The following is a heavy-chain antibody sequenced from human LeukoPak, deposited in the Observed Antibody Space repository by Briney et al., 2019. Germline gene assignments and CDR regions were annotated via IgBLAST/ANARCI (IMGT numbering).Heavy chain of an antibody. CDR1: GGSISSYY. CDR2: IYTSGST. D-gene: IGHD1-26*01. Sequence: SETLSLTCTVSGGSISSYYWSWIRQPAGKGLEWIGRIYTSGSTNYNPSLKSRVTISVDTSKNQFSLKLSSVTAADTAVYYCARASGSYGDIDAFDIWGQGTMVTVSS. V-gene: IGHV4-4*07. J-gene: IGHJ3*02. CDR3: ARASGSYGDIDAFDI.